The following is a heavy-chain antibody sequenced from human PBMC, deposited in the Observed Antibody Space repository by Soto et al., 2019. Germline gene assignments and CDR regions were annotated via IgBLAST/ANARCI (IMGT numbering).Heavy chain of an antibody. V-gene: IGHV4-39*01. CDR1: GGSISSSSYY. J-gene: IGHJ4*02. Sequence: SETLSLTCTVSGGSISSSSYYWGWIRQPPGKGLEWIGSIYNSGSTYYNPSLKSRVTISVDTSKNQFSLKLTSVTAADTAVYYCARQLGYSSGWPHFDYWGQGTLVTVSS. CDR2: IYNSGST. D-gene: IGHD6-19*01. CDR3: ARQLGYSSGWPHFDY.